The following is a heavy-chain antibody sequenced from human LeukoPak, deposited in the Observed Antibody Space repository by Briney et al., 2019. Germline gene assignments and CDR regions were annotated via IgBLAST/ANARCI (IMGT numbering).Heavy chain of an antibody. V-gene: IGHV4-61*02. CDR2: IYTSGST. D-gene: IGHD5-18*01. CDR3: ARAIRKYSIDY. J-gene: IGHJ4*02. Sequence: SETLSLTCTVSGDSISSGNYYWTWIRQPAGKGLEWIGRIYTSGSTNYNPSLKSRVTISVDTSKNQFSLRLSPVTAADTAVYYCARAIRKYSIDYWGQGTLVTVSS. CDR1: GDSISSGNYY.